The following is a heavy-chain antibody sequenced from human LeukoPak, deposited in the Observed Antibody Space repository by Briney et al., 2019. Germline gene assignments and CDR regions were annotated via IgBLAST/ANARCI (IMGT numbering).Heavy chain of an antibody. J-gene: IGHJ3*02. Sequence: SETLSLTCAVSGYSISSSNWWGWIRQPPGKGLEWIGYIYYSGSTYYNPSLKSRVTMSVDTSKNQFSLKLSSVTAADTAVYYCARDTHSGSYFSAFDIWGQGTMVTVSS. CDR1: GYSISSSNW. D-gene: IGHD1-26*01. V-gene: IGHV4-28*03. CDR3: ARDTHSGSYFSAFDI. CDR2: IYYSGST.